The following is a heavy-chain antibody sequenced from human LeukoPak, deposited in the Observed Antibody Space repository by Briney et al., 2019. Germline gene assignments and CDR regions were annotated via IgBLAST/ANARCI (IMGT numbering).Heavy chain of an antibody. CDR1: RYTLTELS. Sequence: ASVKVSCKVSRYTLTELSMHWVRQAPGKGLEWMGGFDPEDGETIYAQKFQGRVTMTEDTSTDTAYMELSSLRSEDTAVYYCATDLVWFGELSHDYWGQGTLVTVSS. CDR2: FDPEDGET. D-gene: IGHD3-10*01. J-gene: IGHJ4*02. V-gene: IGHV1-24*01. CDR3: ATDLVWFGELSHDY.